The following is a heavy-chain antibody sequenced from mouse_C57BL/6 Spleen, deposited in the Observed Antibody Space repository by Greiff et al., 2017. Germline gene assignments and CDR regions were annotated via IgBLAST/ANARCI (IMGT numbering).Heavy chain of an antibody. CDR3: ARGAQTMYNFDY. CDR2: INPYNGGT. V-gene: IGHV1-19*01. D-gene: IGHD1-1*02. CDR1: GYTFTDYY. Sequence: DVQLQESGPVLVKPGASVKMSCKASGYTFTDYYMNWVKQSHGKSLEWIGVINPYNGGTSYNQKFKGKATLTVDKSSSTAYMELNSLTSEDSAVYYCARGAQTMYNFDYWGQGTTLTVSS. J-gene: IGHJ2*01.